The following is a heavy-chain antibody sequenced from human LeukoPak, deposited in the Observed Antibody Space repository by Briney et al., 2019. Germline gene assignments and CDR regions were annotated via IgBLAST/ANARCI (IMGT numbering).Heavy chain of an antibody. J-gene: IGHJ4*02. CDR2: IYYSGST. Sequence: SETLSLTCTVSGGSVSSGSYYWSWIRQPPGKGLEWIGYIYYSGSTNYNPSLKSRVTISVDTSKNQFSLKLSSVTAADTAVYYCARGGGAGSFDYWGQGTLVTVSS. CDR1: GGSVSSGSYY. CDR3: ARGGGAGSFDY. D-gene: IGHD3-16*01. V-gene: IGHV4-61*01.